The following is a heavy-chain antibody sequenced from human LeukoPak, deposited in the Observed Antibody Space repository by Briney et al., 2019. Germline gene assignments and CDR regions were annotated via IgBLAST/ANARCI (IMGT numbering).Heavy chain of an antibody. CDR3: AKVRERPLLFDP. V-gene: IGHV3-23*01. D-gene: IGHD1-26*01. CDR2: ISGSGGYT. CDR1: GFTLSSYA. Sequence: GGPLRLSCAASGFTLSSYAMSGVRQAPGRGLEWVSSISGSGGYTYYADSVKGRFAISRDNSKNTLYLQMNSLRAEDTAVYYCAKVRERPLLFDPWGQGTLVTVSS. J-gene: IGHJ5*02.